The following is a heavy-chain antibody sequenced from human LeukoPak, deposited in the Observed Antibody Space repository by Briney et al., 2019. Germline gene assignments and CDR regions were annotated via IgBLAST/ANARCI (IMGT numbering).Heavy chain of an antibody. Sequence: SETLSLTCTVSSGSINSYFWGWVRQPAGRGLEWIGRIYTTGNTHYNPSLKSRLTISIDTSKRQFSLNLRSVTAADTAIYYCARHGYTASHYFLDYWSQGTLVTVSS. V-gene: IGHV4-4*07. D-gene: IGHD3-16*01. CDR2: IYTTGNT. CDR3: ARHGYTASHYFLDY. CDR1: SGSINSYF. J-gene: IGHJ4*02.